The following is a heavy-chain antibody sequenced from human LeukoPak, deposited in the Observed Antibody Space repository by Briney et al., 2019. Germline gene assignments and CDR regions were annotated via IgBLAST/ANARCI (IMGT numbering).Heavy chain of an antibody. V-gene: IGHV3-74*01. Sequence: GGSLRLSCAASGFTFSIYWVHWVRQAPGKGLVWVSSINSDGSSTSYADSVKGRFTISRDNAKNTLYLQMNTLRAEDTAVYYCASLDYWGQGTPVSVSS. CDR1: GFTFSIYW. J-gene: IGHJ4*02. CDR3: ASLDY. CDR2: INSDGSST.